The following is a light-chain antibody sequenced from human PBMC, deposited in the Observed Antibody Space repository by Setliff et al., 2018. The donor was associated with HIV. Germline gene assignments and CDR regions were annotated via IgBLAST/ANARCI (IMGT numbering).Light chain of an antibody. Sequence: QSALTQPASVIGSPGQSITISCNGTSSDIGGYYYVSWYQQHPDTVPKLIIYDATNRPSGISDRFSGSKSADAASLTISGLQTEDGADYYCTSYTVNNTPVFGTGTKVTVL. J-gene: IGLJ1*01. V-gene: IGLV2-14*03. CDR1: SSDIGGYYY. CDR3: TSYTVNNTPV. CDR2: DAT.